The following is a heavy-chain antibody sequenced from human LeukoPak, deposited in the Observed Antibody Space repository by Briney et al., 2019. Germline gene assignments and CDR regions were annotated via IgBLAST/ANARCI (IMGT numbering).Heavy chain of an antibody. CDR2: ISSSSSYI. J-gene: IGHJ2*01. CDR3: ARDLEDWYFDL. D-gene: IGHD5-24*01. Sequence: PGGYLRPSCAASGFTFSSYSMNWVRQAPGKGLEWVSSISSSSSYIYYADSVKGRFTISRDNAKNSLYLQMNSLRAEDTAVYYCARDLEDWYFDLWGRGTLVTVSS. CDR1: GFTFSSYS. V-gene: IGHV3-21*01.